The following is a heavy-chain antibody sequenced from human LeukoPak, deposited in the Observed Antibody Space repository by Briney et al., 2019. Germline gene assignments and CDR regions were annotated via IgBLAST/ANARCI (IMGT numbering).Heavy chain of an antibody. CDR3: ARADLINDAFDT. D-gene: IGHD3-16*01. Sequence: GGSLRLSCAASGFTFSSYSMNWVRQAPGKGLGWVSSISSSGSYIFYADSVKGRFTISRDNAKNSLSLQMNSLRAEDTAVYFCARADLINDAFDTWGQGTMVTVSS. V-gene: IGHV3-21*01. J-gene: IGHJ3*02. CDR1: GFTFSSYS. CDR2: ISSSGSYI.